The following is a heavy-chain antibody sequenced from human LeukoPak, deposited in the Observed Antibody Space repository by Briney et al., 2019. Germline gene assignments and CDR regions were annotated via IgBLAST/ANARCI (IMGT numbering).Heavy chain of an antibody. J-gene: IGHJ4*02. CDR3: ARDIIAAAGTLGY. CDR1: GGPFSGYY. D-gene: IGHD6-13*01. V-gene: IGHV4-34*01. Sequence: SETLSLTCAVYGGPFSGYYWSWIRQPPGKGLEWIGEINHSGSTNYNPSLKSRVTISVDTSKNQFSLKLSSVTAADTAVYYCARDIIAAAGTLGYWGQGTLVTVSS. CDR2: INHSGST.